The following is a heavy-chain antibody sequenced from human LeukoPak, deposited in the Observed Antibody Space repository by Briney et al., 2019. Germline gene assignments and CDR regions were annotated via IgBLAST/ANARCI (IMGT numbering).Heavy chain of an antibody. CDR3: VRPEENQLLLFDY. D-gene: IGHD2-2*01. J-gene: IGHJ4*02. CDR2: VSSDGGTK. CDR1: KYTFSNYG. Sequence: GGSLRLSCTASKYTFSNYGMQWVRQAPGKGLEWVAVVSSDGGTKYYADSVKGRFTISRDNSKNTLYLQMSSLRAEDTAVYYCVRPEENQLLLFDYWGQGTLVTVSS. V-gene: IGHV3-30*03.